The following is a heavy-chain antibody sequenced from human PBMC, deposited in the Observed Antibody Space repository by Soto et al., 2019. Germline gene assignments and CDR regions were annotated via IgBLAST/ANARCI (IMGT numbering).Heavy chain of an antibody. J-gene: IGHJ4*02. Sequence: SETLSLTCTVSGASLSSGVYYWSWVRQLPGKGLEWIGYISYSGSTNYNPSLQSRVSISVDTSKNQFSLQLSSVTAADTAVYYCARDVLTGFDYWGQGTLVTVSS. V-gene: IGHV4-31*03. D-gene: IGHD3-9*01. CDR3: ARDVLTGFDY. CDR1: GASLSSGVYY. CDR2: ISYSGST.